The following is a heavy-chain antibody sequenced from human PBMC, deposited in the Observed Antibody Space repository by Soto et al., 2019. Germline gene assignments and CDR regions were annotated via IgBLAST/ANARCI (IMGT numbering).Heavy chain of an antibody. D-gene: IGHD1-20*01. V-gene: IGHV3-23*01. CDR2: INGAGEIT. Sequence: GGSLRLSCAASGFTFNVYAISWVRQAPGMGLEWVSVINGAGEITYYADSVKGRFTISRDNSKNTLYLQMNSLRVADTAIYYCAKDRYPITPRYFDYWGQGTPVTVSS. J-gene: IGHJ4*02. CDR3: AKDRYPITPRYFDY. CDR1: GFTFNVYA.